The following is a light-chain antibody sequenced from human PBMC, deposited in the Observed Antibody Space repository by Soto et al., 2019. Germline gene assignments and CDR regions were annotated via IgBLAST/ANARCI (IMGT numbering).Light chain of an antibody. CDR2: AAY. CDR3: QNYNSAPFT. J-gene: IGKJ3*01. V-gene: IGKV1-27*01. Sequence: DIQMTQSPSSLSASVGDRVTVTCRASQGISNYLAWYQQKPGKVPKLLIYAAYTLQSGVPSRSSGSGSGTDFTLTISSLQPEDVATYYCQNYNSAPFTFGPGTKVDIK. CDR1: QGISNY.